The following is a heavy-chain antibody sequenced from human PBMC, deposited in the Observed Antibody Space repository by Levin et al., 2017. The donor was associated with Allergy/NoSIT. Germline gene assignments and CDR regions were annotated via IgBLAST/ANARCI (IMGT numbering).Heavy chain of an antibody. J-gene: IGHJ4*02. CDR1: GFTFRDYY. CDR3: ARHARLADY. CDR2: ISGSGSDM. D-gene: IGHD5-12*01. V-gene: IGHV3-11*01. Sequence: SCAASGFTFRDYYMNWIRQAPGKGLEWISYISGSGSDMNYADSVRGRFTISRDNAKNSLYLQMNSLRDEDTAIYYCARHARLADYWGQGTLVTVSA.